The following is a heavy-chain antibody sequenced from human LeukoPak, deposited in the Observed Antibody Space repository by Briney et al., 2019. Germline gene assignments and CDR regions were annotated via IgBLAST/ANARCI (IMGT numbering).Heavy chain of an antibody. Sequence: SVKVSCKASGGTFNDLAINWVRQAPGQGLEWMGRIIPLFGIVNDAQKFQGRVTITADESTSTAYMELSSLRSEDTAVYYCARAPPGDTAKWIDAFDIWGQGTMVTVSS. J-gene: IGHJ3*02. D-gene: IGHD5-18*01. CDR2: IIPLFGIV. CDR1: GGTFNDLA. V-gene: IGHV1-69*13. CDR3: ARAPPGDTAKWIDAFDI.